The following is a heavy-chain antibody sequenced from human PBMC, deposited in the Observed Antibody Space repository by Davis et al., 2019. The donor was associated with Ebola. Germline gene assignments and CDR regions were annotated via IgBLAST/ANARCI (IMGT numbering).Heavy chain of an antibody. CDR3: ARAASSLLNDY. D-gene: IGHD3-10*01. CDR1: GYTFTDSA. V-gene: IGHV1-18*01. J-gene: IGHJ4*02. CDR2: SSTYNGNT. Sequence: AASVKVFCKASGYTFTDSAFTWLRQAPGQGLEWMGWSSTYNGNTNYAQKLQGRVTMTTDTSTNTAHMELRSLTTDDTAVYYCARAASSLLNDYWGQGTLVTVSS.